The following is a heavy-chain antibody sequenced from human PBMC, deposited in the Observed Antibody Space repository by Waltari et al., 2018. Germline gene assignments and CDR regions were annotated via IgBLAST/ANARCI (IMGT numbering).Heavy chain of an antibody. V-gene: IGHV1-8*01. D-gene: IGHD3-22*01. CDR1: GYTFTSYD. Sequence: QVQLVQSGAEVKKPGASVKVSCKASGYTFTSYDINWVRQATGQGLAWMGWMNPNSGNTGYAQKFQGRVTMTRNTSISTAYMELSSLRSEDTAVYYCARGLVPVYYYDSSGWHYWGQGTLVTVSS. J-gene: IGHJ4*02. CDR2: MNPNSGNT. CDR3: ARGLVPVYYYDSSGWHY.